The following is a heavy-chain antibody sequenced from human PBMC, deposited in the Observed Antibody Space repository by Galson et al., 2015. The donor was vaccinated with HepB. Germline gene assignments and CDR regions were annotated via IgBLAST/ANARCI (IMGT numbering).Heavy chain of an antibody. CDR3: TKGTSGLDY. D-gene: IGHD1-26*01. CDR1: GFIFSSFA. V-gene: IGHV3-23*01. Sequence: SLRLSCAASGFIFSSFAMSWVRQAPGKGLELLSTVTPSGAGAFYADSVQGRFTISRDNSKNTLYLQMNSLRVEDTAVYYCTKGTSGLDYWGQGTLVTVSS. J-gene: IGHJ4*02. CDR2: VTPSGAGA.